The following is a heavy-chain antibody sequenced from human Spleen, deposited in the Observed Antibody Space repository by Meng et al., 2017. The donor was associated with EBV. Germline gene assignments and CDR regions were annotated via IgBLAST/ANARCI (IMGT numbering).Heavy chain of an antibody. J-gene: IGHJ4*02. CDR2: IYHSGST. CDR1: VCSITTGGYP. V-gene: IGHV4-30-2*01. CDR3: ARSATGWFFYYDY. D-gene: IGHD2-15*01. Sequence: QLRRQGSGSGLVRPSQTCSLPCAGAVCSITTGGYPWSWVRQPPGKGLEWIGHIYHSGSTYYNPSVKSRVIMSVDRSKNQFSLKLTSVTAADTAVYYCARSATGWFFYYDYWGQGTLVTVSS.